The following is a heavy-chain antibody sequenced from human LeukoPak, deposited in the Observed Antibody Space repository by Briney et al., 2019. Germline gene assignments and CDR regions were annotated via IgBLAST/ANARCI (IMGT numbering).Heavy chain of an antibody. CDR1: VGSFSGYY. CDR2: INHSGST. D-gene: IGHD3-10*01. V-gene: IGHV4-34*01. J-gene: IGHJ4*02. Sequence: SETLSLTCAVYVGSFSGYYWSWIRQPPGKGLEWIGEINHSGSTNYNPSLKSRVTISVDTSKNQFSLKLSSVTAADTAVYYCARHASGDYYGSGSSQDDYWGQGTLVTVSS. CDR3: ARHASGDYYGSGSSQDDY.